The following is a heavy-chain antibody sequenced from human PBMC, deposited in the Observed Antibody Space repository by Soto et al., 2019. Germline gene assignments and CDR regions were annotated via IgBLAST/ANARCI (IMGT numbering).Heavy chain of an antibody. J-gene: IGHJ5*02. V-gene: IGHV5-10-1*01. Sequence: NYNPSVQGQVTMSVDKSISTAYLQWSSLKASDAALYYCARGNVANYFEPWGQGTLVTVSS. CDR3: ARGNVANYFEP.